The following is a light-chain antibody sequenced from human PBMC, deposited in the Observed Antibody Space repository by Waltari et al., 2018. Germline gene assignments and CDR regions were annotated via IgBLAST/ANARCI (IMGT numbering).Light chain of an antibody. V-gene: IGKV3-20*01. CDR2: GAS. Sequence: EIVLTQSPGTLSLSPGERATLSCRASQSVSSSYLAWYQQKPGQAPRLLIYGASSRATGIADRFSGCESGTDFTITISKLEAEDFAVYYCQQYGSSPPSLPFVGGTKVEIK. J-gene: IGKJ4*01. CDR1: QSVSSSY. CDR3: QQYGSSPPSLP.